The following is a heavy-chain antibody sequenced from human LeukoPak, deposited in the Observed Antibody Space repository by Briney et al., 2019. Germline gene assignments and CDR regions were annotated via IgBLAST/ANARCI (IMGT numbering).Heavy chain of an antibody. CDR3: ATWGSIFGVTFFDF. Sequence: GGSLRLSCAASGFIFTNYWMSWVRQAPGKGLEWVATIKEDGSDKHYVDSARGRFTISRDNAKNSLYLQMNALRADDTAVYYCATWGSIFGVTFFDFWGQGALVTVSS. CDR2: IKEDGSDK. V-gene: IGHV3-7*01. CDR1: GFIFTNYW. J-gene: IGHJ4*02. D-gene: IGHD3-3*01.